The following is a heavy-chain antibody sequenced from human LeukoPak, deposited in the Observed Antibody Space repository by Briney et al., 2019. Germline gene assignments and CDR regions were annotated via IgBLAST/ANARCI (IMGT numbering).Heavy chain of an antibody. D-gene: IGHD4-17*01. CDR3: AKDLIPTTVTHLLFDY. J-gene: IGHJ4*02. Sequence: GGSLRLSCAASGFTFSSYCMDWVRQTPGKGLEWVSSISSSSSYIYYADSVKGRFTISRDNAKNSLYLQMNSLRAGDTGVYYCAKDLIPTTVTHLLFDYWGQGTLVTVSS. V-gene: IGHV3-21*01. CDR1: GFTFSSYC. CDR2: ISSSSSYI.